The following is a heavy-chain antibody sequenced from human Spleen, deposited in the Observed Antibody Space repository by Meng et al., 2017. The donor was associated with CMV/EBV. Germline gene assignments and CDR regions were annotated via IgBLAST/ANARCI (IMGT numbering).Heavy chain of an antibody. Sequence: AYGYNVTSDGMSWLRQAPGQGLEWMGWISAYNGNTIYARKVQGRVTMTTDASTNTAYLELRSLRSDDTAVYYCARDQQLIPAEYFQHWGLGTLVTSPQ. J-gene: IGHJ1*01. CDR3: ARDQQLIPAEYFQH. D-gene: IGHD6-13*01. CDR1: GYNVTSDG. V-gene: IGHV1-18*01. CDR2: ISAYNGNT.